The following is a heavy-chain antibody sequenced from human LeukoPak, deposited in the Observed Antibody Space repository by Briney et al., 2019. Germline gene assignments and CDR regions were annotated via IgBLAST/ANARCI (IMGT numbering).Heavy chain of an antibody. CDR1: GFTFSKYW. V-gene: IGHV3-74*01. D-gene: IGHD5-12*01. J-gene: IGHJ4*02. CDR2: INGDGSGT. Sequence: GGSLRLSCAASGFTFSKYWIHWVRQVPGKGPVWVSHINGDGSGTSYAGSVKGRFTISRDNSKNTLFLQMNSLRAEDTAVYYCVKSMLGGYRLLIDSWGQGTLVTVSS. CDR3: VKSMLGGYRLLIDS.